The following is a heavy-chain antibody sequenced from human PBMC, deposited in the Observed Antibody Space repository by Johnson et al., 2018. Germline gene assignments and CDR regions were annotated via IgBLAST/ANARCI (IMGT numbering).Heavy chain of an antibody. CDR1: GFTFSSYA. V-gene: IGHV3-23*04. J-gene: IGHJ6*03. Sequence: EVQLVESGGGLVQPGGSLRLSCAASGFTFSSYAMSWVRQAPGKGLEWVSAISGSGGSTYYADSVKGRFTISRDNSKNTLYLQMNSLRAEDTAVYYCAKARPGPEGYYYYYMDVWGKGTTVTVSS. CDR2: ISGSGGST. CDR3: AKARPGPEGYYYYYMDV.